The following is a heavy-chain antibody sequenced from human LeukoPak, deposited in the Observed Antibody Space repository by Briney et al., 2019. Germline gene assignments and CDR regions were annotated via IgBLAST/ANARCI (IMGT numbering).Heavy chain of an antibody. V-gene: IGHV5-51*01. CDR3: ARGGTYSYGSSDY. CDR2: IQPGDSGT. Sequence: GASLKISFKGPGYRFTNYWIGWVRPMPGKGLEWIVIIQPGDSGTRYSPSFQGQVTMSVDESITTAYLQWSSLRASDSATYYCARGGTYSYGSSDYWGQGTLVTVSS. J-gene: IGHJ4*02. CDR1: GYRFTNYW. D-gene: IGHD5-18*01.